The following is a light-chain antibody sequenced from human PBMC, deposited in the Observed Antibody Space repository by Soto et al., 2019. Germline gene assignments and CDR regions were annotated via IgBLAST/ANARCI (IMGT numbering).Light chain of an antibody. CDR1: GSDVGGYNF. Sequence: QSALTQPASVSGSPGQSITISCTGTGSDVGGYNFVSWYQQHPGKAPKFIIYDVRNRPSGVSNRFSGSRSGNTASLTISGLQAEDEADYYCSSYTSSSTVIFGGGTKLTVL. CDR2: DVR. V-gene: IGLV2-14*03. J-gene: IGLJ2*01. CDR3: SSYTSSSTVI.